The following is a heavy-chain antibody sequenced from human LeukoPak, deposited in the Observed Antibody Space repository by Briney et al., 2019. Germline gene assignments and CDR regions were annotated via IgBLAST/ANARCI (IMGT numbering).Heavy chain of an antibody. CDR3: ARIGGSGSYSGHYFDH. CDR1: GFTFSTYW. Sequence: GSLRLSCAASGFTFSTYWMHWVRRAPGKGLVWVSRISTDGSVTSYADSVKGRFTISRDNAENTMYLQMNSLRAEDTAVYYCARIGGSGSYSGHYFDHWGQGTLVTVSS. CDR2: ISTDGSVT. J-gene: IGHJ4*02. D-gene: IGHD3-10*01. V-gene: IGHV3-74*01.